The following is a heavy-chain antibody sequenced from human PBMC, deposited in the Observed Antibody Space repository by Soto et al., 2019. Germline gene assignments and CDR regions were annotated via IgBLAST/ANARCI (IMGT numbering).Heavy chain of an antibody. CDR2: IYHSGST. V-gene: IGHV4-38-2*01. J-gene: IGHJ6*02. CDR1: EYSSISGCD. D-gene: IGHD6-13*01. Sequence: SLTCAVSEYSSISGCDRGWIRQYPGKGLEWIGSIYHSGSTYYNPSLKSRVIISVDTSKNQFSLKLSSVTAADPAVYYCARLALIAAADGMDVWGQGTTVTGSS. CDR3: ARLALIAAADGMDV.